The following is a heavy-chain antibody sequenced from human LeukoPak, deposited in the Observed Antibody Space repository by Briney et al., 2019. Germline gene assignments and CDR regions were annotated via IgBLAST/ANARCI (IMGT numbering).Heavy chain of an antibody. CDR3: ARIRCGHSGSVCYNH. Sequence: SETLSLTCAVYGWSFSGYYWSWIRQPPGKGLEWIGEINHSETTYYNPSLKSRVTISVDTSKNQFSLKLSSVTAADTAVYYCARIRCGHSGSVCYNHWGLGTLVTVSS. CDR1: GWSFSGYY. V-gene: IGHV4-34*01. J-gene: IGHJ4*02. D-gene: IGHD2-21*01. CDR2: INHSETT.